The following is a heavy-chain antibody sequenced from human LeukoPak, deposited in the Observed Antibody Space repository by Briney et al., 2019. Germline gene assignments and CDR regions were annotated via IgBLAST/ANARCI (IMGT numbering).Heavy chain of an antibody. CDR1: GLTFSDAW. D-gene: IGHD6-19*01. CDR3: TEGLGKTDFDN. V-gene: IGHV3-15*01. CDR2: IKSKTYGATR. Sequence: GGSLRLSCAASGLTFSDAWMSWVRQAPGKGLEWVGRIKSKTYGATRDYAAPVKGRFAISRDDSKNTVYLQMNSLKTEDTAVYYCTEGLGKTDFDNWGQGILVTVSS. J-gene: IGHJ4*02.